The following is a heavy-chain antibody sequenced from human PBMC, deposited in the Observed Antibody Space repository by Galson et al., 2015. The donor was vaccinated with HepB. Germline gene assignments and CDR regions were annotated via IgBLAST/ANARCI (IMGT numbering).Heavy chain of an antibody. CDR2: ISAYNGNT. Sequence: SVKVSCKASGYTFTSYGISWVRQAPGQGLEWMGWISAYNGNTNYAQKLQGRVTMTTDTSTSTAYMELRSLRSDDTAVYYCARLEEGFAFDYDFWSGYYRRSAFDIWGQGTMVTVSS. V-gene: IGHV1-18*01. CDR1: GYTFTSYG. J-gene: IGHJ3*02. CDR3: ARLEEGFAFDYDFWSGYYRRSAFDI. D-gene: IGHD3-3*01.